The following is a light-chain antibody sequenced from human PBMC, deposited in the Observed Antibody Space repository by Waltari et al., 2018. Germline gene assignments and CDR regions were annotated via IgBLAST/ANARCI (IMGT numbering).Light chain of an antibody. Sequence: IVFKKSPSTMSLSPGETATLYCRASRSVRGCLAWYQQKPGQAPRLLIYDASNRATGIPARFSGSGSGTDFTLTISSLEPEDFAVYYCQQRSHWPPYTFGQGNKLEIK. V-gene: IGKV3-11*01. CDR3: QQRSHWPPYT. J-gene: IGKJ2*01. CDR1: RSVRGC. CDR2: DAS.